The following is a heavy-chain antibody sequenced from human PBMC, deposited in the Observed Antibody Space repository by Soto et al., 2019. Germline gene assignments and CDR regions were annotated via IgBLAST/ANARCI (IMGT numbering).Heavy chain of an antibody. CDR1: GFTFRSYA. D-gene: IGHD2-2*01. J-gene: IGHJ4*02. Sequence: VGSLRLSCAASGFTFRSYAMSWVRQAPGKGLEWVSVIKGSGGSTYYADSVKGRFTISRDNSKNTLYLQMNSLRAEDTAIYYCAKDLDIVVVPSALDYWGQGTLVTVSS. CDR2: IKGSGGST. CDR3: AKDLDIVVVPSALDY. V-gene: IGHV3-23*01.